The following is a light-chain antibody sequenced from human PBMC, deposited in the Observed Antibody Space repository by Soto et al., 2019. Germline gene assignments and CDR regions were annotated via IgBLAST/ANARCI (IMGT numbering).Light chain of an antibody. J-gene: IGKJ1*01. V-gene: IGKV1-39*01. Sequence: DIHITHSPSIVSASVGDRVTITCRASQSIRSWLAWYQQKPGKAPKLLIYDAYSLQSGVPSRFSGSGSGTDFTLTISSLQPEDFATYYCQQSYSTPPTFGQGTKVDI. CDR2: DAY. CDR3: QQSYSTPPT. CDR1: QSIRSW.